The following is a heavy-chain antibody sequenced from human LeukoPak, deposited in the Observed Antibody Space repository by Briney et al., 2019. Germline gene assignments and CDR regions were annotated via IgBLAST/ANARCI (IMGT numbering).Heavy chain of an antibody. CDR1: GFTLSGQR. V-gene: IGHV3-48*01. CDR3: ERDTDWALDV. CDR2: INNIVRTI. J-gene: IGHJ3*01. D-gene: IGHD2-21*01. Sequence: GGSLRLSFAASGFTLSGQRVNWVPQAPGKGREWAAYINNIVRTIYYPNSVKGRFTISTATARNSLYPQMSTRRAEEKPLYNIERDTDWALDVWGQGTMVTVSS.